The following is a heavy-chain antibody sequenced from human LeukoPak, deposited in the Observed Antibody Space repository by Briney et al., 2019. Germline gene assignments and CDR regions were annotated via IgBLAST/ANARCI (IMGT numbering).Heavy chain of an antibody. Sequence: GSSVKVSCKASGGTFSSYAISWVRQAPGQGLEWMGGIIPIFGTANYAQKFQGRVTITADKSTSTAYMELSSLRSEDTAVYYCARHKGSGYSSVNFDYWGQGTLVTVSS. J-gene: IGHJ4*02. D-gene: IGHD5-18*01. CDR2: IIPIFGTA. CDR1: GGTFSSYA. V-gene: IGHV1-69*06. CDR3: ARHKGSGYSSVNFDY.